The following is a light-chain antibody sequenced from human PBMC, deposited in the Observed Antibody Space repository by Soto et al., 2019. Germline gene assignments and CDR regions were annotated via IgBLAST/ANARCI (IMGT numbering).Light chain of an antibody. CDR3: AAWDDRLSDLL. Sequence: QPVLTQPPSASGTPGQRVTISCSGSNSNIGSNPVHWYQQFPGTAPKVLIYSNYQRPSGVPDRFSGSKSGTSASLAISGLQSEDEADYYCAAWDDRLSDLLFGGGTQLTVL. J-gene: IGLJ2*01. CDR2: SNY. V-gene: IGLV1-44*01. CDR1: NSNIGSNP.